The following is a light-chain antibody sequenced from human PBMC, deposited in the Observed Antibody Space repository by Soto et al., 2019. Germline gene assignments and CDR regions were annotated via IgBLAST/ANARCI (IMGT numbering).Light chain of an antibody. V-gene: IGKV3-20*01. Sequence: EVVLTQSPGTLSLSPGERATLSCRASQSVSGSDLAWYQQKPGQAPRLLLYATSSRATDIPDKFSGSGSGTDFTLTISRLEPEDFAVYYCQQYDSPPWTFGQGTKVDIK. J-gene: IGKJ1*01. CDR3: QQYDSPPWT. CDR2: ATS. CDR1: QSVSGSD.